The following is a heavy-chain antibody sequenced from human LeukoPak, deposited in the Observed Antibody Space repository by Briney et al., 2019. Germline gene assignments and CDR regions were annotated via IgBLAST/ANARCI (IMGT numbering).Heavy chain of an antibody. V-gene: IGHV4-34*01. Sequence: SETLSLTCAVYGGSFSGYYWSWIRQPPGKGLEWIGEINHSGSTNYNPSLKSRVTISVDTSKNQFSLKLSSVTAADTAVYYCARATSSWYAPGTYNWFDPWGQGTLVTVSS. D-gene: IGHD6-13*01. J-gene: IGHJ5*02. CDR1: GGSFSGYY. CDR2: INHSGST. CDR3: ARATSSWYAPGTYNWFDP.